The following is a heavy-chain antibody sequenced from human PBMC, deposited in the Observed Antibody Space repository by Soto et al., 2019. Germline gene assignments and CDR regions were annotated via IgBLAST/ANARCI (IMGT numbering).Heavy chain of an antibody. CDR1: GFTFSSYG. D-gene: IGHD2-2*01. Sequence: PGGSLRLSCAASGFTFSSYGMHWVRQAPGKGLEWVAVISYDGSNKYYADSVKGRFTISRDNSKNTLYLQMNSLRAEDTAVYYCAKLLVVVPAVKGLGYYGSGRTGMDVWGQGTTVTVSS. CDR2: ISYDGSNK. CDR3: AKLLVVVPAVKGLGYYGSGRTGMDV. V-gene: IGHV3-30*18. J-gene: IGHJ6*02.